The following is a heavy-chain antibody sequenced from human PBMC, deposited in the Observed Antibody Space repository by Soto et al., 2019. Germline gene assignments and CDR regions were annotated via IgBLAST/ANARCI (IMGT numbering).Heavy chain of an antibody. J-gene: IGHJ6*03. CDR2: MNPNSGNT. V-gene: IGHV1-8*01. CDR3: ARGRKNCSGGDCYYYYMDV. Sequence: QVQLVQSGAEVKKPGASVKVSCKASGYTFTSYDINWVRQATGQGLEWMGWMNPNSGNTGYAQKFQGRVTMIRNTSISTAYMELSSLRSEDTAVYYCARGRKNCSGGDCYYYYMDVWGKGTTVTVSS. CDR1: GYTFTSYD. D-gene: IGHD2-15*01.